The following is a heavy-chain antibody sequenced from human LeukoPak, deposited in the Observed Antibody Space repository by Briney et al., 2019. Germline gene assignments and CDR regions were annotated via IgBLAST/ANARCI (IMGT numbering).Heavy chain of an antibody. CDR2: IRYDGSNK. Sequence: GGSLRLSCAASGFTFSTYGMHWVRQAPGKGLEWVAFIRYDGSNKYYAESVKGRSTISRDNSKNTLYVQMNSMRTEDTAVYYCANDRYYYGSESYPIEAFDVWGQGTMVSVS. D-gene: IGHD3-10*01. J-gene: IGHJ3*01. CDR1: GFTFSTYG. V-gene: IGHV3-30*02. CDR3: ANDRYYYGSESYPIEAFDV.